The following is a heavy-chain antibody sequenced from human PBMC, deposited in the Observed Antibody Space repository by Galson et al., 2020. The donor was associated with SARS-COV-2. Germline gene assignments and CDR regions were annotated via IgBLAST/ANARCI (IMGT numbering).Heavy chain of an antibody. Sequence: GESLKISCAASGFTFSSYAMHWVRQAPGKGLEWVAVISYDGSNKYYADSVKGRFTISRDNSKNTLYLQMNSLRAEDTAVYYCARDSIVATDAFDIWGQGTMVTVSS. V-gene: IGHV3-30*01. CDR2: ISYDGSNK. CDR3: ARDSIVATDAFDI. CDR1: GFTFSSYA. J-gene: IGHJ3*02. D-gene: IGHD5-12*01.